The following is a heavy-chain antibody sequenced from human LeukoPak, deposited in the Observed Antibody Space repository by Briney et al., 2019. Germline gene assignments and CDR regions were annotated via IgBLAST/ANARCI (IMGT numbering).Heavy chain of an antibody. J-gene: IGHJ3*01. CDR1: GYIFTSYC. CDR3: GMSGDRVPLQDDVFDV. Sequence: GASLKISRQVSGYIFTSYCIGWVRPVPGKGLEWMGIIYPGDSGPTYSPSFQGQVNISVDKSINTAYLQWSSLQASDAAMYYCGMSGDRVPLQDDVFDVWGQGTMVTVST. D-gene: IGHD1-26*01. V-gene: IGHV5-51*01. CDR2: IYPGDSGP.